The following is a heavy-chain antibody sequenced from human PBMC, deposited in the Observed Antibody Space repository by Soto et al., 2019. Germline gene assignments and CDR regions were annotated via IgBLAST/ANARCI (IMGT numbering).Heavy chain of an antibody. D-gene: IGHD3-22*01. V-gene: IGHV5-10-1*01. CDR2: IDPSDSQT. Sequence: GESLKISCKGSGYSFAGYWITWVRQKPGKGPEWMGRIDPSDSQTYYSPSFRGHVTISATKSITTVFLQWSSLRASDTAMYYCARQIYDSDTGPNFQYYFDSWGQGTPVTVSS. CDR1: GYSFAGYW. J-gene: IGHJ4*02. CDR3: ARQIYDSDTGPNFQYYFDS.